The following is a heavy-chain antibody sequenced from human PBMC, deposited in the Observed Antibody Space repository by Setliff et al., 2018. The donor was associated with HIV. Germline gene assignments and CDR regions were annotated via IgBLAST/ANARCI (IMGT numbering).Heavy chain of an antibody. J-gene: IGHJ5*02. CDR3: AHSPGTITIFGVINWFDP. D-gene: IGHD3-3*01. Sequence: ESGPTLVNPTQTLTLTCTFSGFSLSTSGVGVGWIRQPPGKALEWLALIYWNDDKRYSPSLKSRLTITKDTSKKQVVLTMTNMDPVDTATYYCAHSPGTITIFGVINWFDPWGQGTLVTVSS. CDR2: IYWNDDK. V-gene: IGHV2-5*01. CDR1: GFSLSTSGVG.